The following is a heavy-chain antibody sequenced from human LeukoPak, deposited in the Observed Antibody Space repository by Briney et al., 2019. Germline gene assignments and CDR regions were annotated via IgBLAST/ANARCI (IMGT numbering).Heavy chain of an antibody. V-gene: IGHV3-23*01. J-gene: IGHJ4*02. D-gene: IGHD6-13*01. Sequence: GGSLRLSCAASGFTFSSYSRNWVRQAPGKGLEWVSAIRGSGGSTYYADSVKGRFTISRDNSKNTRYLQINSLRAEDTAVYYCAKGRIAAAGTSLSGFVYWGQGTLVTVSS. CDR3: AKGRIAAAGTSLSGFVY. CDR1: GFTFSSYS. CDR2: IRGSGGST.